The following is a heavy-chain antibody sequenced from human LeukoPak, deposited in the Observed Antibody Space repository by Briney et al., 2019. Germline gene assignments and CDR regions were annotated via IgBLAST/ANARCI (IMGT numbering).Heavy chain of an antibody. CDR1: GGSIRSSYW. J-gene: IGHJ2*01. Sequence: SETLSLTCGVSGGSIRSSYWWSWVRPPPGKGVEWIGEINHSGSTNYNPSLKSRVTISVDTSKHQFSLKLSSVTAADTAVYYCARPSVARYWYFDLWGRGTLVTVSS. CDR3: ARPSVARYWYFDL. D-gene: IGHD5-12*01. V-gene: IGHV4-4*02. CDR2: INHSGST.